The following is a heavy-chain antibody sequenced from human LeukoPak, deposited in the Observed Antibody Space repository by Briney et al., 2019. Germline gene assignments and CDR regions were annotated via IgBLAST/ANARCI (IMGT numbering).Heavy chain of an antibody. J-gene: IGHJ4*02. CDR2: IYPGDSDT. CDR3: ARRVDCTGDRCEYFDY. V-gene: IGHV5-51*01. Sequence: HGESLKISCKGSGYSFHNLWIDRVRQMPGKGLEWMGIIYPGDSDTRYSPSFQGQVTISADKSISTAYLQWNSLKASDTAMYYCARRVDCTGDRCEYFDYWGQGTLVTVSS. D-gene: IGHD2-8*02. CDR1: GYSFHNLW.